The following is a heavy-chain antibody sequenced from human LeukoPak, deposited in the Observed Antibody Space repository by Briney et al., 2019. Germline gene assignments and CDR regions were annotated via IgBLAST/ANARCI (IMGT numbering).Heavy chain of an antibody. CDR1: GFTFDDYG. D-gene: IGHD4-17*01. V-gene: IGHV3-20*04. CDR2: INWNGGST. Sequence: PGGSLRLSCAASGFTFDDYGMSWVRQAPGKGLEWVSGINWNGGSTGYADSVKGRFTTSRDNSKNTLYLQMNSLRAEDTAVYYCAKSLGGDYYYYGMDVWGQGTTVTVSS. CDR3: AKSLGGDYYYYGMDV. J-gene: IGHJ6*02.